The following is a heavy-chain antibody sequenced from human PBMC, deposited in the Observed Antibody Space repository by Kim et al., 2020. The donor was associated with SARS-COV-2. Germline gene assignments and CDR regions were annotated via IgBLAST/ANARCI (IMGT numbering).Heavy chain of an antibody. CDR3: ARFVLRGYCIGGSCPGMDV. V-gene: IGHV4-59*01. Sequence: SETLSLTCTVSGGSISSYYWSWIRQPPGKGVEWIGYIYYSGSTNYNPSLKSRVTISVDTSTNQFSLKLSSVTAADTAVYYCARFVLRGYCIGGSCPGMDVWGQGNTVTVSS. D-gene: IGHD2-15*01. CDR1: GGSISSYY. J-gene: IGHJ6*02. CDR2: IYYSGST.